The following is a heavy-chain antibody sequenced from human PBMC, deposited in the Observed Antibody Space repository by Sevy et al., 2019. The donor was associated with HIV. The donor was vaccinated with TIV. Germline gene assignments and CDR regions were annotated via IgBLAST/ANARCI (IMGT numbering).Heavy chain of an antibody. V-gene: IGHV3-30*18. CDR3: AKDGGWYNYAPSDY. Sequence: GGSLRLSCAASGFTFNTYAMHWVRQAPGKGLEWVAVISYDGRKKYYEDSVKGRFTISRDDSKNTLYMQMNSLRPEDTAVYYCAKDGGWYNYAPSDYWGQGTLVTVSS. J-gene: IGHJ4*02. D-gene: IGHD1-1*01. CDR1: GFTFNTYA. CDR2: ISYDGRKK.